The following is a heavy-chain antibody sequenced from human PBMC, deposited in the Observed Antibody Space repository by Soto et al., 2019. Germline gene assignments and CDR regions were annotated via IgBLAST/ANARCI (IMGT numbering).Heavy chain of an antibody. CDR1: GYTLTELS. J-gene: IGHJ6*02. Sequence: ASVKVSCKVSGYTLTELSMHWVRQAPGKGLEWMGGFDPEDGETIYAQKFQGRVTMTEDTSTDTAYMELSSLRSEDTAVYYCATGAFKSGYAAVAGYYYYGMDVWGQGTTVTVSS. CDR3: ATGAFKSGYAAVAGYYYYGMDV. CDR2: FDPEDGET. V-gene: IGHV1-24*01. D-gene: IGHD6-19*01.